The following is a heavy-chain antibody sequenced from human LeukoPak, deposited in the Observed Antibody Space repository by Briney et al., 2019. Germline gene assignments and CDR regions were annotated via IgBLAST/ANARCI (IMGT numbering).Heavy chain of an antibody. J-gene: IGHJ4*02. CDR1: GYTFTVYY. CDR2: INPSSGST. CDR3: ARLPGYGDSMGDY. V-gene: IGHV1-2*02. D-gene: IGHD4-17*01. Sequence: ASVKVSCKASGYTFTVYYMQWVRQAPGQGLEWMGWINPSSGSTNYAQKFQGRVTMTRDTSISTAYMELSRLRSDDTAVYYCARLPGYGDSMGDYWGQGTLVTVSS.